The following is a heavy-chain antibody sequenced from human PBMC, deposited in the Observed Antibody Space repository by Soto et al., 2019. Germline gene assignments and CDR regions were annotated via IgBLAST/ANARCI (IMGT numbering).Heavy chain of an antibody. CDR3: GKGGGGDHGY. CDR2: ITITGDTT. D-gene: IGHD2-21*02. CDR1: GFIFTTSD. J-gene: IGHJ4*02. Sequence: EVQLVESEGGLVQPGGSLRLSCEASGFIFTTSDMSWVRQAPGKGLEWISSITITGDTTHYADSVKGRFTISRDNSRNTVYLQWNRLKVDDPAVCYWGKGGGGDHGYWGQGTLVAVSS. V-gene: IGHV3-23*04.